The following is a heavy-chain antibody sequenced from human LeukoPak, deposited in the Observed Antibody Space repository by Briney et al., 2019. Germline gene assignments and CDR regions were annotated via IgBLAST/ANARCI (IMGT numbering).Heavy chain of an antibody. V-gene: IGHV3-21*01. D-gene: IGHD2-15*01. CDR3: ARDHYRFSGGSCFDY. Sequence: GGSLRLSCAASGFTFSSYSMNWVRQAPGKGLEWVSSISSTSSYIYYADSLKGRFTISRDNAKNSLYLQMNSLRAEDTAVYYCARDHYRFSGGSCFDYWGQGTLVTVSS. CDR2: ISSTSSYI. CDR1: GFTFSSYS. J-gene: IGHJ4*02.